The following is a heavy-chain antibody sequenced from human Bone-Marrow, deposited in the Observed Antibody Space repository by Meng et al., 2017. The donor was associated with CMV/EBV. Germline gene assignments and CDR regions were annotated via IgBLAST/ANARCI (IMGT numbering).Heavy chain of an antibody. V-gene: IGHV1-2*02. D-gene: IGHD6-6*01. Sequence: ASVKVSCKASGYTFTSYGISWVRQAPGQGLEWMGWINPNSGGTNYAQKFQGRVTMTRDTSISTAYMELSRLRSDDTAVYYCARDQGSSSATYGMDVWGQGTTVTVSS. J-gene: IGHJ6*02. CDR1: GYTFTSYG. CDR2: INPNSGGT. CDR3: ARDQGSSSATYGMDV.